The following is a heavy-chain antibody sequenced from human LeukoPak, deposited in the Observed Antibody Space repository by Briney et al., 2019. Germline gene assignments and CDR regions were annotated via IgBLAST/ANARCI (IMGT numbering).Heavy chain of an antibody. J-gene: IGHJ4*02. CDR2: ISGSGGST. CDR1: GFTFSSYA. Sequence: GGSLRLSCAASGFTFSSYAMSWVRQAPGKGLEWVSAISGSGGSTYYADSVKGRFTISRDNSKNTLYLQMNSLRAEDTAVYYCAKDPDPYSNYAPGYFDYWGQGTLVTVSS. V-gene: IGHV3-23*01. D-gene: IGHD4-11*01. CDR3: AKDPDPYSNYAPGYFDY.